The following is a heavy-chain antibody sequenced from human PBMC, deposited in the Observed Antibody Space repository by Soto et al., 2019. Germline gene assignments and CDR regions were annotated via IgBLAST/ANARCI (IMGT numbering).Heavy chain of an antibody. CDR1: GYTFTSYD. CDR3: ARAGSGITIFGVGLDYYYYMDV. D-gene: IGHD3-3*01. CDR2: MNPNSGNT. J-gene: IGHJ6*03. Sequence: QVQLVQSGAEVKKPGASVKVSCKASGYTFTSYDINWVRQATGQGLEWMGWMNPNSGNTGYAQKFEGRVTMTRNTSISTAYMELSSLRSEDTDVYYCARAGSGITIFGVGLDYYYYMDVWGKGTTVTVSS. V-gene: IGHV1-8*01.